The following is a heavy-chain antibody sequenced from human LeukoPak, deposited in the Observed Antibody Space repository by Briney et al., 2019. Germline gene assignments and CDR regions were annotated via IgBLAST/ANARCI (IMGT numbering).Heavy chain of an antibody. J-gene: IGHJ4*02. CDR1: GGSINGDY. CDR3: ARDLAAAGGGFDY. D-gene: IGHD6-13*01. CDR2: MFASGTS. V-gene: IGHV4-59*01. Sequence: PSETLSLTCNVSGGSINGDYWSWIRQSPGKGLEYIGFMFASGTSNYNPSLKSRVTMSVDTSKNQFSLKLSSVTAADTAVYYCARDLAAAGGGFDYWGQGTLVTVSS.